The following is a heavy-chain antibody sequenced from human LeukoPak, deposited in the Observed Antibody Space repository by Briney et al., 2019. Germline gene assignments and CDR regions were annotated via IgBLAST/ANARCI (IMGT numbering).Heavy chain of an antibody. CDR3: AKDRGSYCTTADS. CDR1: GFTFSGYG. V-gene: IGHV3-33*06. Sequence: GGSLRLSCAASGFTFSGYGIHGVRQAPGKGLEWVAVIWYDGTNKYYGDSVKGRFTISRDNSKNTLYLQMNSLRAEDTAVYYCAKDRGSYCTTADSWGQGTLVTVSS. D-gene: IGHD1-26*01. J-gene: IGHJ5*01. CDR2: IWYDGTNK.